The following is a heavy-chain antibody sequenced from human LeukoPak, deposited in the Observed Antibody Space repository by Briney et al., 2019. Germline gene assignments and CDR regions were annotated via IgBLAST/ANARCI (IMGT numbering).Heavy chain of an antibody. CDR3: ARDTPDYGDYGMDY. J-gene: IGHJ4*02. V-gene: IGHV1-2*02. Sequence: ASVKVSCKASGYTFTGYYMHWVRQAPGQGLEWMGWINPNSGGTNYAQKFQGRVTMTRDTSISTAYMELSRLRSDDTAVYYCARDTPDYGDYGMDYWGQGTLVTVSS. D-gene: IGHD4-17*01. CDR2: INPNSGGT. CDR1: GYTFTGYY.